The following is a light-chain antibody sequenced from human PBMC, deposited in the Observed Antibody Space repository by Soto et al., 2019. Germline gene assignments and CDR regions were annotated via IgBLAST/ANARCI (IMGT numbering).Light chain of an antibody. CDR3: QQYGNSPRYS. V-gene: IGKV3-20*01. J-gene: IGKJ2*03. CDR1: QRVSSNY. Sequence: EIVLTQSPGTLSLSLGERATFSCRASQRVSSNYLAWYQQKPGQAPRLLIYGTSSRATGIPDRFSGSGSGTDFTLTISRLEPEDFAVYYCQQYGNSPRYSFGQGTKLEIK. CDR2: GTS.